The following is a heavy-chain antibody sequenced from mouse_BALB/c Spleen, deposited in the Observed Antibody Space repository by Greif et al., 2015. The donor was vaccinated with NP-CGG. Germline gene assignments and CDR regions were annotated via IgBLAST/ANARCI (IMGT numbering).Heavy chain of an antibody. CDR3: ARWENWDYFDY. Sequence: EVKLMESGPGLVKPSQPLSLTCTVTGYSITSDYAWNWIRQFPGNKLEWMGYISYSGSTSYNPSLKSRISITRDTSKNQFFLQLNSVTTEDTATYYCARWENWDYFDYWGQGTTLTVSS. CDR2: ISYSGST. D-gene: IGHD4-1*01. CDR1: GYSITSDYA. V-gene: IGHV3-2*02. J-gene: IGHJ2*01.